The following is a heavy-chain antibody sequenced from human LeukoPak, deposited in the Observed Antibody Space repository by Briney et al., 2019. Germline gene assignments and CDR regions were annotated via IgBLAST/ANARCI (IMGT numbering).Heavy chain of an antibody. J-gene: IGHJ6*02. CDR1: GFTFSSYP. CDR3: AKDEGRDSSSWYLGRSGYYGMDV. Sequence: GGSLRLSCAGSGFTFSSYPMSWVRQAPAKGLQWVSAISGGGGSAYYADSVKGRFTISGDNSKNTLYLQMNSLRAEDTAVYYCAKDEGRDSSSWYLGRSGYYGMDVWGQGTTVTVSS. CDR2: ISGGGGSA. V-gene: IGHV3-23*01. D-gene: IGHD6-13*01.